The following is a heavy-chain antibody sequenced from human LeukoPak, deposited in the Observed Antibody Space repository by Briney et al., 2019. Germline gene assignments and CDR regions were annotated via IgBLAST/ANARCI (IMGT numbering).Heavy chain of an antibody. J-gene: IGHJ4*02. D-gene: IGHD6-19*01. CDR1: GFTVSSNY. CDR3: ARDSGWQWLVPFDY. V-gene: IGHV3-53*01. CDR2: IYSGGST. Sequence: GGSLRLSCAASGFTVSSNYMSWVRQAPGKGLEWVSVIYSGGSTYYADSVKGRFTISRDNSKNTLYLQMNSLRAEDTAVYYCARDSGWQWLVPFDYWGQGTLVTVSS.